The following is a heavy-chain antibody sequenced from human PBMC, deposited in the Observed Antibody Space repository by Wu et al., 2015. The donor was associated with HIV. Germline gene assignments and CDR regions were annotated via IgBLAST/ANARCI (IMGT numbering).Heavy chain of an antibody. CDR1: GYTFTSYG. J-gene: IGHJ4*02. CDR3: ARDPQAWILTGTGWFDY. D-gene: IGHD3-9*01. V-gene: IGHV1-18*01. Sequence: QVQLVQSGAEVKKPGASVKVSCKASGYTFTSYGISWVRQAPGQGLEWMGWISAYNGNTNYAQKLQGRVTMTTDTSTSTAYMELRSLRSDDTAVYYCARDPQAWILTGTGWFDYWGQGTLVTVSS. CDR2: ISAYNGNT.